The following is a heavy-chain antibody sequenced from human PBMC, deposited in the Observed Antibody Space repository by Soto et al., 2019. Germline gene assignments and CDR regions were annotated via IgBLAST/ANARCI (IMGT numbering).Heavy chain of an antibody. D-gene: IGHD6-6*01. CDR3: TCVVQQLVESNSDY. V-gene: IGHV3-49*03. CDR2: IRSKAYGGTT. J-gene: IGHJ4*02. Sequence: PGGSLRLSCTASGFTFGAYAMSWFRQAPGKGLEWVGFIRSKAYGGTTEYAASVKGRFTISRDDSKSIAYLQMNSLKTEDTAVYYCTCVVQQLVESNSDYWGQGTLVTVSS. CDR1: GFTFGAYA.